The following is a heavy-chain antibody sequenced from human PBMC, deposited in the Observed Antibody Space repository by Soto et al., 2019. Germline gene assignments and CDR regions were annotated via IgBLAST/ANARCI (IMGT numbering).Heavy chain of an antibody. J-gene: IGHJ4*02. V-gene: IGHV3-74*01. D-gene: IGHD1-26*01. CDR2: INGDGSST. CDR1: GFTFSIYW. Sequence: EVQLVESGGGLVQPGGSLRLSCAASGFTFSIYWMHWVRQAPGKGLVWVSRINGDGSSTSYADSVKGRFTISRDNAKNTLYLQMNSLRAEDTAVYYCARVVGATQMDFDYWGQGTLVTVSS. CDR3: ARVVGATQMDFDY.